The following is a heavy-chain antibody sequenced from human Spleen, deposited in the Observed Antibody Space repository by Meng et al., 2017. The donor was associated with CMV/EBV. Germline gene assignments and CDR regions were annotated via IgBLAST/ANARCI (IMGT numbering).Heavy chain of an antibody. D-gene: IGHD3-10*01. J-gene: IGHJ3*02. CDR1: GFTFSDYY. CDR2: INPSGGST. Sequence: ASVKVSCKASGFTFSDYYMHWVRQAPGQGLEWMGIINPSGGSTSYAQKFQGRVTMTRDTSISTAYMELSSLRSDDTAVYYCAKSIVLLWTSGFDIWGRGTMVTVSS. V-gene: IGHV1-46*01. CDR3: AKSIVLLWTSGFDI.